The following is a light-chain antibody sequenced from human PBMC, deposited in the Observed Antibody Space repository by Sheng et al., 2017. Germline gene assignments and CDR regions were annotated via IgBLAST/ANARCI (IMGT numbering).Light chain of an antibody. Sequence: DIQMTQSPSYLSASVGDRITITCQASQDIEKYLNWFQHKPGKAPKLLIYDASNLETGVPSRFSGSGSGTDFTFTISSLQPEDVATYYCQEYDDLRLTFGGGTTVKI. CDR3: QEYDDLRLT. V-gene: IGKV1-33*01. J-gene: IGKJ4*01. CDR2: DAS. CDR1: QDIEKY.